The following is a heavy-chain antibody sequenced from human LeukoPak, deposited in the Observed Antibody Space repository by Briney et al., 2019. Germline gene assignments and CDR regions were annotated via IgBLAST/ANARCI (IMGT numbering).Heavy chain of an antibody. CDR2: LYSGGKT. J-gene: IGHJ3*02. CDR3: ARDFFGWGYDVSDI. D-gene: IGHD6-19*01. CDR1: GFTVSNNY. Sequence: GGSLRLSCASSGFTVSNNYMSWVRPAPGKGLEWVSVLYSGGKTYYADSVKGRFTISRGSSKNTLYLHMNSLRAEDTAVYYCARDFFGWGYDVSDIWGQGTMVTVSS. V-gene: IGHV3-53*01.